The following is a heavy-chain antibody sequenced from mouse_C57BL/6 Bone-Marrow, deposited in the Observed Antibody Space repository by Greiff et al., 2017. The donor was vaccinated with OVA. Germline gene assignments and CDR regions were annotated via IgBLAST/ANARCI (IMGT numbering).Heavy chain of an antibody. J-gene: IGHJ2*01. CDR2: ISSGSSTI. V-gene: IGHV5-17*01. Sequence: EVQLVESGGGLVKPGGSLKLSCAASGFTFSDYGMHWVRQAPEKGLEWVAYISSGSSTIYYADTVKGRFTISRDNAKNTLFLQMTSLRSEDTAMYYCARRTTVVAKNYFDYWGQGTTLTVSS. CDR3: ARRTTVVAKNYFDY. CDR1: GFTFSDYG. D-gene: IGHD1-1*01.